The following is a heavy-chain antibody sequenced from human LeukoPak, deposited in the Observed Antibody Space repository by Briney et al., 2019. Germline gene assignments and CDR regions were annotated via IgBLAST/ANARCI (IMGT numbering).Heavy chain of an antibody. D-gene: IGHD6-19*01. CDR1: GFTFSSYS. V-gene: IGHV3-48*01. Sequence: GGSLRLSCAASGFTFSSYSMNWVRQAPGKGLEWVSYISSSSSTIYYADSVKGRFTISRDNAKNSLYLQMNSLRAEDTAVYYCARRIAVAGTSGWYFDYWGQGTLVTVSS. CDR2: ISSSSSTI. J-gene: IGHJ4*02. CDR3: ARRIAVAGTSGWYFDY.